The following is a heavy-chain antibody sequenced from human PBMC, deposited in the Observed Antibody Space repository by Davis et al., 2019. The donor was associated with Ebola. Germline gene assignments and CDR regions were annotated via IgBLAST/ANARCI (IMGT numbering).Heavy chain of an antibody. V-gene: IGHV3-11*06. J-gene: IGHJ6*02. CDR2: ISTTSSYT. CDR3: LYGMDV. CDR1: GFTFSDYY. Sequence: GESLKISCAASGFTFSDYYMSWIRQAPGKGLEWVSYISTTSSYTNYADCVKGRFTVSRDNAKNSLYLQMNSLRAEDTAVYYCLYGMDVWGQGTTVTVSS.